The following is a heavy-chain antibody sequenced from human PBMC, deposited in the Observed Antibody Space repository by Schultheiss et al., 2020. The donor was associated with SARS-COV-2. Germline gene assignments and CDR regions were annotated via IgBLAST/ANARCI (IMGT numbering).Heavy chain of an antibody. D-gene: IGHD6-6*01. CDR3: AREGQLELFDY. J-gene: IGHJ4*02. CDR2: ISSSGSTI. V-gene: IGHV3-48*03. Sequence: GGLRLSCAASAFTFSSYAMNWVRQAPGKGLEWVSYISSSGSTIYYADSVKGRFTISRDNAKNSLYLQMNSLRAEDTAVYYCAREGQLELFDYWGQGTLVTVSS. CDR1: AFTFSSYA.